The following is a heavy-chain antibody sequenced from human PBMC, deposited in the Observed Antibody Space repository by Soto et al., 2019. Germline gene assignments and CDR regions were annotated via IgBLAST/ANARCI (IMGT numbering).Heavy chain of an antibody. CDR2: IYHSGST. J-gene: IGHJ4*02. V-gene: IGHV4-30-2*01. Sequence: SETLSLTCAVSGGSISSGGYSWSWIRQPPGKGLEWIGYIYHSGSTYYNPSLKSRVTISVDRSKNHFSLKLSSVTAADTAVYYCARRYGGNFDYWGQGTLVTVSS. CDR1: GGSISSGGYS. CDR3: ARRYGGNFDY. D-gene: IGHD1-26*01.